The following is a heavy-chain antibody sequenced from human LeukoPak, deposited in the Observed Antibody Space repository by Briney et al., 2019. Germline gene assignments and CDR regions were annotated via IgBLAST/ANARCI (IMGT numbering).Heavy chain of an antibody. CDR1: GGSISSGGYY. CDR3: ARAGSAVVVPAAIDI. V-gene: IGHV4-30-2*01. Sequence: PSETLSLTCTVSGGSISSGGYYWSWIRQPPGKGLEWIGYIYHSGSTYYNPSLKSRVTISVDRSKNQFSLKLSSVTAADTAVSYCARAGSAVVVPAAIDIWGQGTMVTVSS. D-gene: IGHD2-2*01. J-gene: IGHJ3*02. CDR2: IYHSGST.